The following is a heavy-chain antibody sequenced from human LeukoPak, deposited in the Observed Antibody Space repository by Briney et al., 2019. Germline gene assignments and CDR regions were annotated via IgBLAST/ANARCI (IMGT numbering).Heavy chain of an antibody. CDR1: GYSFDTYW. CDR2: IYPRDSDT. V-gene: IGHV5-51*01. J-gene: IGHJ4*02. Sequence: GKSLKISCQGFGYSFDTYWIGWVSQVPGKGLEWMGNIYPRDSDTRYSPAFQGHVSTSVDKSISTASLQWSSLKASDSATYYCLRGNYYGSVNHYSQFGYWGQGTQVNGSS. D-gene: IGHD3-10*01. CDR3: LRGNYYGSVNHYSQFGY.